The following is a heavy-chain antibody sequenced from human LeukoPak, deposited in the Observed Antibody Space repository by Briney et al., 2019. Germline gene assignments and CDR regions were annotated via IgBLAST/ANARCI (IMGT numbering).Heavy chain of an antibody. CDR2: INHSGST. D-gene: IGHD3-9*01. V-gene: IGHV4-34*01. CDR3: AKNYDILTGYYNLRRRGWFDP. Sequence: SETLSLTCAVYGGSFSGYYWSWIRQPPGKGLEWIGEINHSGSTNYNPSLKSRVTISVDTSKNQSSLKLSSVTAADTAVYYCAKNYDILTGYYNLRRRGWFDPWGQGTLVTVSS. CDR1: GGSFSGYY. J-gene: IGHJ5*02.